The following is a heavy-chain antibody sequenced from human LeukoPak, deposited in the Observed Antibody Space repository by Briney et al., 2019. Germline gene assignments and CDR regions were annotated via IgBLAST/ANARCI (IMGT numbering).Heavy chain of an antibody. D-gene: IGHD1-1*01. Sequence: PSETLSLTCTVSGGSISSGGYYWRWIRQHPGKGLEWIGYIYYSGSTYYNPSLKSRVTISVDTSKNQFSLKLSSVTAADTAVYYCARDARTHDPKMDYWGQGTLVTVSS. V-gene: IGHV4-31*03. CDR3: ARDARTHDPKMDY. CDR1: GGSISSGGYY. J-gene: IGHJ4*02. CDR2: IYYSGST.